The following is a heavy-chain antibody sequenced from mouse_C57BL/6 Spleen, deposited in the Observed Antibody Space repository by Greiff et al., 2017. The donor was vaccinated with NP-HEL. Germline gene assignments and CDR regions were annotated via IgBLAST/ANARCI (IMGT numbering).Heavy chain of an antibody. CDR2: INYDGSST. V-gene: IGHV5-16*01. Sequence: EVQLVESEGGLVQPGSSMKLSCTASGFTFSDYYMAWVRQVPEKGLEWVANINYDGSSTYYLDSLKSRFIISRDNAKNNLYLQMSSLKSADTATYYCARAFTTVVATSYWYFDVWGTGTTVTVSS. D-gene: IGHD1-1*01. J-gene: IGHJ1*03. CDR3: ARAFTTVVATSYWYFDV. CDR1: GFTFSDYY.